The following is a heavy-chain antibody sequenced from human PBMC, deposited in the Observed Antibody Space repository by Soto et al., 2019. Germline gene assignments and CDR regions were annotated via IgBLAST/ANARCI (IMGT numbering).Heavy chain of an antibody. CDR3: VRTSLVVAAATREDY. CDR1: GFTFSSYW. D-gene: IGHD2-15*01. CDR2: MTSDGSST. J-gene: IGHJ4*02. V-gene: IGHV3-74*01. Sequence: EVQLVESGGGLVQPGGSLRLSCAASGFTFSSYWMHWVRQAPGKGLVWVSRMTSDGSSTSYADSVKGRFTICRDNAKNTLYLQMNRLRGEDMAVYYCVRTSLVVAAATREDYWGQGTLVTVSS.